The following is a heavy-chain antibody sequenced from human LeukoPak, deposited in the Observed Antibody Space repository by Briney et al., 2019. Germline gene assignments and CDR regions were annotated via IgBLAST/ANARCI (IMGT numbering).Heavy chain of an antibody. CDR3: ARLSNYGISTGNSWFDS. Sequence: SDTLSLTCTVSGDSITSYYWTWVRQPPGKALEWIGYIYYSGSTNYSPSLKSRVTISLDKSKTQFFLKLSSVAAADTAVYYCARLSNYGISTGNSWFDSWGQGTLVTVSS. CDR1: GDSITSYY. J-gene: IGHJ5*01. V-gene: IGHV4-59*08. D-gene: IGHD3-9*01. CDR2: IYYSGST.